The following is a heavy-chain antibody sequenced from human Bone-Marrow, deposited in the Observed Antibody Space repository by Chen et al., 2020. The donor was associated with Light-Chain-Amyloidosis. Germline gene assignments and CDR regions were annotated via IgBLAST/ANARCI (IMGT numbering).Heavy chain of an antibody. V-gene: IGHV4-39*07. Sequence: QVQLQLSGPGLVKPSETLSLKCSVSGDSITSSTDYWGWIRQPPGKGLEYIASIYSSGSSYYQPSLKSRVTISVDTSKNQFSLRLTPATAADTAVYYCARGAVGGTTGVWGQGTLVTVSS. CDR3: ARGAVGGTTGV. CDR2: IYSSGSS. D-gene: IGHD1-26*01. J-gene: IGHJ4*02. CDR1: GDSITSSTDY.